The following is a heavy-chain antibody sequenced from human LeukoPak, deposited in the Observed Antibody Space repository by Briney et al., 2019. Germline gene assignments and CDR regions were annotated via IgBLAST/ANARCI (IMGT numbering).Heavy chain of an antibody. J-gene: IGHJ5*02. CDR2: IGTAGDT. V-gene: IGHV3-13*01. CDR3: ARERRGWFDP. CDR1: GFTFSSCD. Sequence: TGGSLRLSCAAPGFTFSSCDMHWVRQATGKGLEWVSAIGTAGDTYYPGSVKGRFTISRENAKNSLCLQMNSLRAGDTAVYYCARERRGWFDPWGQGTLVTVSS.